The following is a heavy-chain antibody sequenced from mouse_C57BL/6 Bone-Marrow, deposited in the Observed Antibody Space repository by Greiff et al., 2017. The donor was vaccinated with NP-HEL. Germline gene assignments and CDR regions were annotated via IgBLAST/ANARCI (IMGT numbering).Heavy chain of an antibody. CDR1: GYTFTSYT. J-gene: IGHJ1*03. V-gene: IGHV1-4*01. D-gene: IGHD4-1*01. CDR3: ARTGTWYFDV. CDR2: INPSSGYT. Sequence: VHLVESGAELARPGASVKMSCKASGYTFTSYTMHWVKQRPGQGLEWIGYINPSSGYTKYNQKFKDKATLTADKSSSTAYMQLSSLTSEDSAVYYCARTGTWYFDVWGTGTTVTVSS.